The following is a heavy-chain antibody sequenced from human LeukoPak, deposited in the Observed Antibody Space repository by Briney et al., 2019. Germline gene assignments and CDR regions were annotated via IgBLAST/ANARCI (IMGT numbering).Heavy chain of an antibody. CDR1: GFTVSSHY. Sequence: GGSLRLSRAASGFTVSSHYMSWVRQAPGKGLEWGSVIYSGAGTSYAVSVQDRFTISRDNAKNTLYLQMNSLRVEDTAVYYCARDRGFSSSWRLFVYWGQGTLVTVSS. J-gene: IGHJ4*02. V-gene: IGHV3-66*02. CDR3: ARDRGFSSSWRLFVY. CDR2: IYSGAGT. D-gene: IGHD6-13*01.